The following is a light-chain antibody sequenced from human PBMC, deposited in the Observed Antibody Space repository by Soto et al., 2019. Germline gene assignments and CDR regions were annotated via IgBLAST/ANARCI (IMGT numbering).Light chain of an antibody. CDR1: QSVSSSY. CDR2: GAS. J-gene: IGKJ3*01. Sequence: EIVLTQSPGTLSLSPGERATSSCRASQSVSSSYLAWYQQKPGQAPRLLIYGASSRATGIPDRFSGSGSGTDFTLTISRLEPEDFAVYYCQQEFSFGPGTKVDIK. V-gene: IGKV3-20*01. CDR3: QQEFS.